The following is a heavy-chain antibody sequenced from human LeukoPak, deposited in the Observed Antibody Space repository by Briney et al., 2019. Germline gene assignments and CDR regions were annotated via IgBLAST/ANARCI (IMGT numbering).Heavy chain of an antibody. CDR1: GYTFTSYG. D-gene: IGHD4-17*01. J-gene: IGHJ1*01. V-gene: IGHV1-18*01. CDR3: ARDNSPTAGGYGIFQH. CDR2: ISAYNGNT. Sequence: ASVKVSCKASGYTFTSYGISWVRQAPGQGLEWMGWISAYNGNTNYAQKLQGRVTMTTDTSTSTAYMELRSLRSDDTAVYYCARDNSPTAGGYGIFQHWGQGTLVTVSS.